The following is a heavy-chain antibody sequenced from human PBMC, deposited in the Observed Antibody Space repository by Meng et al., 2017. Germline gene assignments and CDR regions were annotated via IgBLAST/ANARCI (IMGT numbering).Heavy chain of an antibody. V-gene: IGHV3-9*01. Sequence: SLKISCAASGFTFDDYAMHWVRQATGKGLEWVSGISWNSGSIGYADAVKGRFTISRDNAKNSLYLQMNCLRAENTALYYCAKGGYSSYDSIIGDYWGQGTLVTVSS. CDR3: AKGGYSSYDSIIGDY. J-gene: IGHJ4*02. D-gene: IGHD5-12*01. CDR2: ISWNSGSI. CDR1: GFTFDDYA.